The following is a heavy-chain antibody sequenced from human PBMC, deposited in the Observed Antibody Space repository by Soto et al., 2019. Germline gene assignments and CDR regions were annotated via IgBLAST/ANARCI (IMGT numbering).Heavy chain of an antibody. V-gene: IGHV4-59*01. J-gene: IGHJ4*02. CDR2: IYYSGST. CDR1: GGSISSYY. Sequence: SETLSLTCTVSGGSISSYYWSWIRQPPGKGLEWIGYIYYSGSTNYNPSLKSRVTISVDTSKNQFSLKLSSVTAADTAVYYCARDGTNPHGIDYWGQGTLVTVSS. CDR3: ARDGTNPHGIDY. D-gene: IGHD1-1*01.